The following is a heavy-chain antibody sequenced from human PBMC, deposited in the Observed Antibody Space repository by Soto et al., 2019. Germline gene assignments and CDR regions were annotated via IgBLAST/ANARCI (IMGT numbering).Heavy chain of an antibody. CDR3: AILAYGGNYNCFDP. V-gene: IGHV3-48*03. Sequence: VGSLRLSCAASGFTFRSYEINWVRQAPGKGLEWVSYISSSGSTVYYADSVKGRFTISRENAKNSLYLQMNRLRVEDTAIYYCAILAYGGNYNCFDPWGQGTLVTVSS. CDR1: GFTFRSYE. J-gene: IGHJ5*02. CDR2: ISSSGSTV. D-gene: IGHD3-10*01.